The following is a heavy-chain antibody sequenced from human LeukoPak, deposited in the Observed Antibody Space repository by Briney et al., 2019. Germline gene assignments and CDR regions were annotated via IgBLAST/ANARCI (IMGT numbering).Heavy chain of an antibody. V-gene: IGHV3-7*01. CDR3: AAISYLAFDI. CDR2: IKEDGNER. D-gene: IGHD2-21*01. CDR1: GSTLSGYW. Sequence: PGGSLRLSCVAYGSTLSGYWVSWVRRAPGKGLEWVANIKEDGNERYYVDSVRGRFTISRDNARNSVYLQVTSLRVEDTAVYYCAAISYLAFDIWGQGTMVAVSS. J-gene: IGHJ3*02.